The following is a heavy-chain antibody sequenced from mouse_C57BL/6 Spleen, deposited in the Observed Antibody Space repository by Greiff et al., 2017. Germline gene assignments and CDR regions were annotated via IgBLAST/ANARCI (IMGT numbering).Heavy chain of an antibody. CDR3: ARWIPFYGNYDAMDY. V-gene: IGHV1-85*01. Sequence: QVQLQQSGPELVKPGASVKLSCKASGYTFTSYDINWVKQRPGQGLEWIGWIYPRDGSTKYNEKFKGKATLTVDTSSSTAYMELHSLTSEDSAVYFCARWIPFYGNYDAMDYWGQGTSVTVSS. CDR2: IYPRDGST. CDR1: GYTFTSYD. J-gene: IGHJ4*01. D-gene: IGHD2-1*01.